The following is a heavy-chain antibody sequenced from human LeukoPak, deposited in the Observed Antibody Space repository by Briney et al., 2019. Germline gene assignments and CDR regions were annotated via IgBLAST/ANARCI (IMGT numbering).Heavy chain of an antibody. Sequence: ASVKVSCKASGYTFTSYAISWVRQAPGQGLEWMGGIIPIFGTANYAQKFQGRVTITADESTSTAYMELSSLRSEDTAVYYCAREGRDGYNSEAAFDYWGQGTLVTVSS. CDR2: IIPIFGTA. CDR3: AREGRDGYNSEAAFDY. V-gene: IGHV1-69*13. CDR1: GYTFTSYA. J-gene: IGHJ4*02. D-gene: IGHD5-24*01.